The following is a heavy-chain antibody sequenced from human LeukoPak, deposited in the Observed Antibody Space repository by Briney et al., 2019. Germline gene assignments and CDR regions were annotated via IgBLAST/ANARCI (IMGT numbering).Heavy chain of an antibody. CDR1: GFTFSDYC. CDR3: ARANYYDISGYDY. J-gene: IGHJ4*02. CDR2: ITSSGNTI. D-gene: IGHD3-22*01. V-gene: IGHV3-48*04. Sequence: GGSLRLSCAASGFTFSDYCMNWVRQAPGKGLEWVSYITSSGNTIYYADSMKGRFTISRDNAKNSLYLEMNSLRAEDTAVYYCARANYYDISGYDYWGQGTLVTVSS.